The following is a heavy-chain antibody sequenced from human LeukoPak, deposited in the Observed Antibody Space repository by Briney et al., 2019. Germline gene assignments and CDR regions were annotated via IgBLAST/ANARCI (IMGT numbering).Heavy chain of an antibody. D-gene: IGHD2-8*01. CDR3: ARDSNGIDY. V-gene: IGHV3-33*08. CDR1: GFTFSSYE. Sequence: SGGSLRLSCAASGFTFSSYEMNWVRQAPGKGLEWVAVIWYDGSNKYYADSVKGRFTISRDNSKNTLYLQMNSLRAEDTAVYYCARDSNGIDYWGQGTLVTVSS. CDR2: IWYDGSNK. J-gene: IGHJ4*02.